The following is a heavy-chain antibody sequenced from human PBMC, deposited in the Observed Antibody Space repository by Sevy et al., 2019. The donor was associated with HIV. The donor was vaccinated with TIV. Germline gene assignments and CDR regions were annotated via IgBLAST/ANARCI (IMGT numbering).Heavy chain of an antibody. V-gene: IGHV4-59*08. D-gene: IGHD1-26*01. CDR3: AGENAWGRGYS. Sequence: SETLSLTCTVSGGSITSLDWNWIRQPPGKGLEWIANIYYNGHINYNPSLKSRVPLSLDTSKNQFSLRLSSVTAADTAMYYCAGENAWGRGYSWGQGTLVTVSS. CDR2: IYYNGHI. CDR1: GGSITSLD. J-gene: IGHJ4*02.